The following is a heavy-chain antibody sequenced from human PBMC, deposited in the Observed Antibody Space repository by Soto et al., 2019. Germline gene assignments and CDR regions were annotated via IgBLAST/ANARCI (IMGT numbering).Heavy chain of an antibody. CDR3: ARDLYSNYNMRGLTRYYYYGMDV. V-gene: IGHV3-66*01. CDR2: IYSGGST. D-gene: IGHD4-4*01. J-gene: IGHJ6*02. CDR1: GFTVGSNY. Sequence: PGGSLRLSCAASGFTVGSNYMSWVRQAPGKGLEWVSVIYSGGSTYYADSVKGRFTISRDNSKNTLYLQMNSLRAEDTAVYYCARDLYSNYNMRGLTRYYYYGMDVWGQGTTVTVSS.